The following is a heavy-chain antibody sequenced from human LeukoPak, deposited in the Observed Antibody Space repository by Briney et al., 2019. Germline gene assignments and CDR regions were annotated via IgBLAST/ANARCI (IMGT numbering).Heavy chain of an antibody. CDR2: ISGSGGST. D-gene: IGHD5-18*01. CDR3: AKVRGGYSYGQAFDY. V-gene: IGHV3-23*01. Sequence: GGSLRLSCAASGFTFSSYAMSWVRQAPGKGLEWVSAISGSGGSTYYADSVKGRFTISRDNSKNTLYLQMNSLRAEDTAVYYCAKVRGGYSYGQAFDYWGQGTLVTVSS. CDR1: GFTFSSYA. J-gene: IGHJ4*02.